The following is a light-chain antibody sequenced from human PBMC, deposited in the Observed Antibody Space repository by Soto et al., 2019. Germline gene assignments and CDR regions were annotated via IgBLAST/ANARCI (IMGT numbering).Light chain of an antibody. CDR3: QQGFSNPRT. CDR1: QNITTY. J-gene: IGKJ1*01. V-gene: IGKV1-39*01. Sequence: IQVTQSPSSLSASVGDRVTITCRASQNITTYLNWYQQKPGEAPKLLIYNASSLKSGVPSRFRGSGSGTDFTLTISSLQPEDLATYYCQQGFSNPRTFGQGTKVDIK. CDR2: NAS.